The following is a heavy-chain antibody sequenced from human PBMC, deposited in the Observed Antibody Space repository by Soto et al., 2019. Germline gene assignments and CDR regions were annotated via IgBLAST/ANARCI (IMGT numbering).Heavy chain of an antibody. CDR3: ARGRNSMIVVWFEP. J-gene: IGHJ5*02. CDR1: GGSISSSNW. Sequence: SETLSLTCAVSGGSISSSNWWSWVRQPPGKGLEWIGEIYHSGSTNYNSSLKSRVTISVDKSKNQFSLKLSSVTAADTAVYYCARGRNSMIVVWFEPWGQGTLVTVSS. CDR2: IYHSGST. V-gene: IGHV4-4*02. D-gene: IGHD3-22*01.